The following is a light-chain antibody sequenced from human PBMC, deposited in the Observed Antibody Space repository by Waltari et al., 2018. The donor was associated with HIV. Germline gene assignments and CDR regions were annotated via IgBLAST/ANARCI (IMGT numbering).Light chain of an antibody. CDR1: QGISSY. Sequence: DIQLTQSPSFLSASVGDRVTLTCRASQGISSYLAWYQQKPGKAPKLLIYAASTLQSGVPSRFSGSGSGTEFTLRISSLQPEDFATYYCQQLNSYPLTFGGGTKVEIK. V-gene: IGKV1-9*01. CDR2: AAS. CDR3: QQLNSYPLT. J-gene: IGKJ4*01.